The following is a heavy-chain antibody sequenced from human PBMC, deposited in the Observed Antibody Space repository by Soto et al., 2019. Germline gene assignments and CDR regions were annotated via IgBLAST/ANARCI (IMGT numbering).Heavy chain of an antibody. V-gene: IGHV1-69*13. Sequence: SVKVSCKASGYTFTSYDISWVRQAPGQGLEWMGGIIPIFGTANYAQKFQGRVTITADESTSTAYMELSSLRSEDTAVYYCAREVLVPAADYYYGMDVWGQGTTVTVSS. CDR1: GYTFTSYD. CDR3: AREVLVPAADYYYGMDV. J-gene: IGHJ6*02. D-gene: IGHD2-2*01. CDR2: IIPIFGTA.